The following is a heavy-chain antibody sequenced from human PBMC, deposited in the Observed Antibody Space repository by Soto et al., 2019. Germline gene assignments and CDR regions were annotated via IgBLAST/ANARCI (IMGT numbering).Heavy chain of an antibody. Sequence: QVTLKEAGPTLLKPTQTLTLTCTFSGFSLSTSGMGVGWIRQPPGKAREWLALIYCDDDRRNSPSLKSRLTITKDTSKNQGVLTMTNMHPVDTATYYCARRYYDTLTGLTYYFDYWGQATLFTVSS. CDR3: ARRYYDTLTGLTYYFDY. CDR2: IYCDDDR. J-gene: IGHJ4*02. D-gene: IGHD3-9*01. CDR1: GFSLSTSGMG. V-gene: IGHV2-5*02.